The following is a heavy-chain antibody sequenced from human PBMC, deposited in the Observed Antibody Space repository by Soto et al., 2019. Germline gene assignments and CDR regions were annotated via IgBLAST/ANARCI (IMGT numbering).Heavy chain of an antibody. CDR2: IYPGDSDT. CDR1: GYTFTDYW. Sequence: GDSLKISCKGSGYTFTDYWIGWVRQLPGKGLEWMGIIYPGDSDTRYSPSFQGHVTITVDKSTSTAYLQWNTLKASDTAMYYCSRRSGSYHSPPDYCDQGTMVTVSS. V-gene: IGHV5-51*01. CDR3: SRRSGSYHSPPDY. D-gene: IGHD1-26*01. J-gene: IGHJ4*02.